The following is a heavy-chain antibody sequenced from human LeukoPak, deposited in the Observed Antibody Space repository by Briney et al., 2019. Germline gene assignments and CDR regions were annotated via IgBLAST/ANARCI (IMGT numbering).Heavy chain of an antibody. CDR3: ARDSGWFRFDY. CDR1: GFTFSSFW. J-gene: IGHJ4*02. CDR2: IKEDGSQK. D-gene: IGHD6-13*01. V-gene: IGHV3-7*03. Sequence: GGSLRLSCAASGFTFSSFWMTWVRQAPGKGLEWVANIKEDGSQKYYVDSVKGRFTITRDNAKNSLFLQTNSLRADDTAVYYCARDSGWFRFDYWGQGTLVTVSS.